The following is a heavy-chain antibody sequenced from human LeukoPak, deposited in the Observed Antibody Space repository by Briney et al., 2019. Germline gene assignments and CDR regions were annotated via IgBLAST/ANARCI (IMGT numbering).Heavy chain of an antibody. CDR1: GLTFYTYA. D-gene: IGHD1-26*01. CDR2: IDTSSSTI. J-gene: IGHJ4*02. CDR3: ARDMGYSGSWPGYFDY. Sequence: GGSLRLSCAVSGLTFYTYAMSWVRQAPGKGLEWVSYIDTSSSTIYYADSVKGRFTISRDNAKNSLYLQMKSLRAEDTTVYYCARDMGYSGSWPGYFDYWGQGVLVTVSS. V-gene: IGHV3-48*04.